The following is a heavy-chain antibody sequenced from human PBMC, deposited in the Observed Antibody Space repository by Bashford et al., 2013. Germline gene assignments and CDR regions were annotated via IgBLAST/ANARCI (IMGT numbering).Heavy chain of an antibody. J-gene: IGHJ4*02. CDR1: GGSISSGDYY. D-gene: IGHD4-17*01. V-gene: IGHV4-30-4*02. CDR2: IYYSGST. Sequence: SETLSLTCTVSGGSISSGDYYWSWIRQPPGKGLEWIGYIYYSGSTYYNPSLKSRVTISVDTLNLQMNSLRPEDTAVYYCASHPRSYGDIDLDYWGQGTLVTVSS. CDR3: ASHPRSYGDIDLDY.